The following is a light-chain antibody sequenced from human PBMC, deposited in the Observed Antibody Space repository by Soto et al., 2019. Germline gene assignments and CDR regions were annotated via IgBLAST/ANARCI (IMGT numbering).Light chain of an antibody. CDR1: SSDVGAYNF. Sequence: QSALTQPASVSGSPGQSITISCTGTSSDVGAYNFVSWYQQHPGKAPKLMIYDVTNRPSGVSSRFSGSKSGNTASLAISGLQAEDEADYYCSSYTTSNTLVFGGWTKLTVL. CDR2: DVT. V-gene: IGLV2-14*03. J-gene: IGLJ2*01. CDR3: SSYTTSNTLV.